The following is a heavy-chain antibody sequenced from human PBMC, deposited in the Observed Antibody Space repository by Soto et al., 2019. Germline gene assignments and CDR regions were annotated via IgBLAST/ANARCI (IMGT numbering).Heavy chain of an antibody. Sequence: EVQLVESGGGLVQPGGSLRLSCAASGFTFSSYSMNWVLQAPGKGLEWVSYISSSSSTIYYADSVKGQFTISRDNAKNSLYLQMNSLRAEDTAVYYCARHPERIAEIGWFDPWGQGTLVTVSS. D-gene: IGHD6-13*01. CDR1: GFTFSSYS. V-gene: IGHV3-48*01. CDR2: ISSSSSTI. CDR3: ARHPERIAEIGWFDP. J-gene: IGHJ5*02.